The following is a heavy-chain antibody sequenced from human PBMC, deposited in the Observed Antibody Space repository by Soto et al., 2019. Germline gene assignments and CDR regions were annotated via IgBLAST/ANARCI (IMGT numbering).Heavy chain of an antibody. Sequence: GASVKVSCKASGYTFTSYAISWVRHAPGQGLEWMGGSSAYNGNTNYAQKLQSRVTITTNTPTSTAYMELRSLRSDDTAVYYCARDPPSRYCSSTSCFYGMDVWGQGTTVTVSS. V-gene: IGHV1-18*01. J-gene: IGHJ6*02. CDR2: SSAYNGNT. D-gene: IGHD2-2*01. CDR1: GYTFTSYA. CDR3: ARDPPSRYCSSTSCFYGMDV.